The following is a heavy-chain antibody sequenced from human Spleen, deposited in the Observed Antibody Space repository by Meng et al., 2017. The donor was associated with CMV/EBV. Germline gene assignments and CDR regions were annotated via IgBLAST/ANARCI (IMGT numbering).Heavy chain of an antibody. CDR1: GFTFSRFW. Sequence: GGSLRLSCAASGFTFSRFWMHWVRQSPGQGLEWVAKIKQDGGETYYVDSVKGRFTISRDNAKNSLYLQMNSLRVEDTAVYYCARDNHGFGELREDVWGQGTTVTVSS. V-gene: IGHV3-7*01. D-gene: IGHD3-10*01. CDR3: ARDNHGFGELREDV. CDR2: IKQDGGET. J-gene: IGHJ6*02.